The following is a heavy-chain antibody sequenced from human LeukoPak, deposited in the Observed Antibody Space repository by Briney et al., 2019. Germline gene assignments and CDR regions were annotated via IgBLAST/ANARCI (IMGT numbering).Heavy chain of an antibody. CDR1: GFTFSSYG. Sequence: GGSLRLSCAASGFTFSSYGMHWVRQAPGKGLEWVAFIRYDGSNKYYADSVKGRFTISRDNSKNTLYLQMNSLRAEDTAVYYCAKDRIHSSSSGDYWGQGTLVTVSS. D-gene: IGHD6-6*01. V-gene: IGHV3-30*02. CDR3: AKDRIHSSSSGDY. CDR2: IRYDGSNK. J-gene: IGHJ4*02.